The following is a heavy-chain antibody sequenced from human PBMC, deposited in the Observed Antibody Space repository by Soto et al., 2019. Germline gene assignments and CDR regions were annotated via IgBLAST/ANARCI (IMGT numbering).Heavy chain of an antibody. CDR1: CGSISSRSYY. CDR3: AHYYGSGSYWFDP. CDR2: IYYSGST. V-gene: IGHV4-39*01. J-gene: IGHJ5*02. Sequence: SETLSLTCTVSCGSISSRSYYWGWIRQPPGKGLEWIGSIYYSGSTYYNPSLKSRVTISVDTSKNQFSLKLSSVTAADTAVYCCAHYYGSGSYWFDPWGQGTLVTVSS. D-gene: IGHD3-10*01.